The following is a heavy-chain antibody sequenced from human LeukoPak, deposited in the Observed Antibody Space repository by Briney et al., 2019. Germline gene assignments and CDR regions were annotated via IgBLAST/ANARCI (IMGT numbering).Heavy chain of an antibody. Sequence: ASVKVSCKASGGTFSSYAISWMRQAPGQGLEWMGGIIPIFGTANYAQKFQGRVTITADESTSTAYMELSSLRSEDTAVYYCARGQVGATRYYYYYGMDVWGQGTTVTVSS. CDR1: GGTFSSYA. V-gene: IGHV1-69*13. CDR2: IIPIFGTA. CDR3: ARGQVGATRYYYYYGMDV. D-gene: IGHD1-26*01. J-gene: IGHJ6*02.